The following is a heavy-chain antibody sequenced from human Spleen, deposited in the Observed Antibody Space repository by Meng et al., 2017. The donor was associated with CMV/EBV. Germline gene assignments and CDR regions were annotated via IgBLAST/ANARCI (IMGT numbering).Heavy chain of an antibody. CDR3: AKERAYDIDS. V-gene: IGHV3-21*01. CDR1: GFTFSSYA. CDR2: ISSSGTFQ. D-gene: IGHD3-9*01. Sequence: GGSLRLSCAASGFTFSSYAMSWVRQAPGKGLEWVSSISSSGTFQYYTDSVKGRFTISRDNAKNSLYLQMNSLRAEDTAVYYCAKERAYDIDSWGQGILVTVSS. J-gene: IGHJ4*02.